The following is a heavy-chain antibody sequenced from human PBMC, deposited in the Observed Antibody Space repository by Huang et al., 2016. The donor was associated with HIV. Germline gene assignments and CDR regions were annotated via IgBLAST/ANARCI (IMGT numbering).Heavy chain of an antibody. V-gene: IGHV3-30*18. CDR2: ISYDGTNK. J-gene: IGHJ3*01. D-gene: IGHD3-3*01. CDR3: AKDMSRFLEWVLTVGHNGLEV. Sequence: QEQLVESGGGVVRPGRSLRLSCAASGFTFSPFGMHWVRQGPGKGLEWVGLISYDGTNKYYGDSLKGRVTVSRDNSKDTVYLQIHSLRADDTAVYYCAKDMSRFLEWVLTVGHNGLEVWGQGTLVTVSS. CDR1: GFTFSPFG.